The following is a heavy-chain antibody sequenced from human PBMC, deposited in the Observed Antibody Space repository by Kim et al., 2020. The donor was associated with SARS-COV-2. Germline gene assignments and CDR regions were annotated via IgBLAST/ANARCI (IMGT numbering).Heavy chain of an antibody. CDR1: GGSISSSSYY. D-gene: IGHD4-17*01. J-gene: IGHJ5*02. V-gene: IGHV4-39*07. Sequence: SETLSLTCTVSGGSISSSSYYWGWIRQPPGKGLEWIGSIYYSGSTYYNPSLKSRVTISVDTSKNQFSLKLSSVTAADTAVYYCARDPYGDRPRGFDPWGQGTLVTVSS. CDR2: IYYSGST. CDR3: ARDPYGDRPRGFDP.